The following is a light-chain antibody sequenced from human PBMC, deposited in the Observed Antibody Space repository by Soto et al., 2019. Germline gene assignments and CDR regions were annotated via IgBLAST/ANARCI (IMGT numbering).Light chain of an antibody. V-gene: IGKV1-5*01. J-gene: IGKJ1*01. CDR2: DAS. Sequence: DIQITQSPSTLSASLGDRVTITCRASQSITSWLAWYQQKPGKAPNLLIYDASNLQSGVPSRFSGSGSGTDFTLTISRLQPEDFATYYCLQLYNFSWTFGQGTKVDIK. CDR1: QSITSW. CDR3: LQLYNFSWT.